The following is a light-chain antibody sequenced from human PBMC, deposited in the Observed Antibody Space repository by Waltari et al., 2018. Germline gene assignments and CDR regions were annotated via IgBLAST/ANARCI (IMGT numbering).Light chain of an antibody. CDR3: QQYYTSPLT. J-gene: IGKJ4*01. CDR2: SAS. V-gene: IGKV1-NL1*01. CDR1: QDIRSF. Sequence: DIQMTQSPSSLSASVGDRVTITCRASQDIRSFLAWYQQKPGGAPILLLSSASRWQDGVPYSISGSGSGTDYPLIISSLQPEDFGFFYCQQYYTSPLTFGGGTKVEVK.